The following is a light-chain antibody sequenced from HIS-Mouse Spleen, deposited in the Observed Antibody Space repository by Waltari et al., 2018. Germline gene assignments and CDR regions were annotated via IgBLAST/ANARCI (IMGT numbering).Light chain of an antibody. CDR1: QSISSW. CDR2: KAS. Sequence: DIQMTQSPSTLSASVGDRVTITCRAGQSISSWLAWYQQKPGKAPKLLIYKASSLESGVPSRFSGSGSGTEFTLTISSLQPDDFATYYCQQYNSYSKLTFGGGTKVEIK. J-gene: IGKJ4*01. V-gene: IGKV1-5*03. CDR3: QQYNSYSKLT.